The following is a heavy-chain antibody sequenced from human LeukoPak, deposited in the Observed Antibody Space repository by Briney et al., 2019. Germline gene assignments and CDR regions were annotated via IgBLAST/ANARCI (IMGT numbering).Heavy chain of an antibody. D-gene: IGHD3-9*01. CDR2: IYRGGAT. V-gene: IGHV3-53*01. J-gene: IGHJ4*02. CDR3: AKVSRGIVLRYFDRFDY. Sequence: GGSLTLSCAASGFTVISNLMTWVRQSPGGGLEWLSSIYRGGATYYADSVMGRFTISRDHSNNSVSLQVTQLRVEDTAIYYCAKVSRGIVLRYFDRFDYWGQGTLVTVSS. CDR1: GFTVISNL.